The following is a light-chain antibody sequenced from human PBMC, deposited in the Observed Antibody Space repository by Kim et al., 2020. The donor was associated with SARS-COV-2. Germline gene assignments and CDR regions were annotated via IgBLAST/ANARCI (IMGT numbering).Light chain of an antibody. J-gene: IGKJ3*01. Sequence: IQMTQSPSSLSAAVGDRVTITCRTTQSISSHLNWYQQKPGRAPKLLISAASTLQGGVPSSFSGSGSETDFTLTISSLQPEDFATYFWQQSYITPFTFRPGTKVDIQ. CDR1: QSISSH. V-gene: IGKV1-39*01. CDR3: QQSYITPFT. CDR2: AAS.